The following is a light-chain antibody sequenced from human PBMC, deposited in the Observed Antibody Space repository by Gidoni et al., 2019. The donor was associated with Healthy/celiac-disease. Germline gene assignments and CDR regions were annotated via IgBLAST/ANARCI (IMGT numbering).Light chain of an antibody. CDR3: QQSYSTPRFT. V-gene: IGKV1-39*01. J-gene: IGKJ4*01. CDR1: QSISSY. Sequence: DIQMPHSPSSLSASVGDRLTITCRASQSISSYLKWYQQKPGKAPKLLIYAASSMQSGVPSRFSGSGSGTDFTLTISSLQPEDFATDYCQQSYSTPRFTFGGGTKVEIK. CDR2: AAS.